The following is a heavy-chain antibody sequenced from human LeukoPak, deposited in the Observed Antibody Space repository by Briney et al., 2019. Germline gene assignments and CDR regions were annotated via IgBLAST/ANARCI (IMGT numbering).Heavy chain of an antibody. CDR3: VASLLGPTRTFDY. D-gene: IGHD2-8*02. V-gene: IGHV4-39*01. CDR1: GVSISSSNSY. CDR2: IYYSGST. J-gene: IGHJ4*02. Sequence: SETLCLTCTVSGVSISSSNSYWGWLRQPPGKGLEWIGSIYYSGSTYYNPSLKSRVTISVDTSKNQFSLKLSSVTAADTAVYYCVASLLGPTRTFDYWGQGTLVTVSS.